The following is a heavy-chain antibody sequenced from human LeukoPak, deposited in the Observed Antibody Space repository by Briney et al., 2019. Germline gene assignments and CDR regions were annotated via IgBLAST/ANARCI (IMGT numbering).Heavy chain of an antibody. CDR1: GGSFSGYY. CDR3: ARGGSNYYGSGSYRRNWFDP. CDR2: INHSEST. D-gene: IGHD3-10*01. Sequence: SETLSLTCAVYGGSFSGYYWSWIRQPPGKGLEWIGEINHSESTNYNPSLKSRVTISVDTSKNQFSLKLSSVTAADTAVYYCARGGSNYYGSGSYRRNWFDPWGQGTLVTVSS. V-gene: IGHV4-34*01. J-gene: IGHJ5*02.